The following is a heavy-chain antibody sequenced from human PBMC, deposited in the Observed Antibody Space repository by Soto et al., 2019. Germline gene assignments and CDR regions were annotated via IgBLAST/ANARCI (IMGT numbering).Heavy chain of an antibody. CDR1: GFTVSSNY. V-gene: IGHV3-53*01. J-gene: IGHJ6*02. CDR3: ARESVVVVPAAILDHYYYYGMDV. Sequence: GGSLRLSCAASGFTVSSNYTSWVRQAPGKGLEWVSVIYSGGSTYYADSVKGRFTISRDNSKNTPYLQMNSLRAEDTAVYYCARESVVVVPAAILDHYYYYGMDVWGQGTTVTVSS. D-gene: IGHD2-2*01. CDR2: IYSGGST.